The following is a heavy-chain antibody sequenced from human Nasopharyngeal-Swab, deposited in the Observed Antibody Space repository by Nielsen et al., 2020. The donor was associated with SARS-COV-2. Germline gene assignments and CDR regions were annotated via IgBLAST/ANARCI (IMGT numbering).Heavy chain of an antibody. D-gene: IGHD3-22*01. Sequence: SETLSLTCTVSGGSISSGGYYWSWIRQHPGKGLEWIGYIYYSGSTYYNPSLKSRVTISVDTSKNQFSLKLSSATAADTAVYYRARARITMIVVVDAFDIWGQGTMVTVSS. CDR1: GGSISSGGYY. V-gene: IGHV4-31*03. CDR3: ARARITMIVVVDAFDI. CDR2: IYYSGST. J-gene: IGHJ3*02.